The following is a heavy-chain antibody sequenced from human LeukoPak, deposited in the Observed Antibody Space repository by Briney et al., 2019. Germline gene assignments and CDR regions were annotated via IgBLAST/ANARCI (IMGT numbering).Heavy chain of an antibody. CDR1: GYTFTSYG. V-gene: IGHV1-18*01. D-gene: IGHD6-13*01. J-gene: IGHJ3*02. CDR2: ISAYNGNT. Sequence: ASVEVSCKASGYTFTSYGISWVRQAPGQGLEWMGWISAYNGNTNYAQKLQGRVTMTTDTSTSTAYMELRSLRSDDTAVYYCARDYPKPPGIAAAGTSRDAFDIWGQGTMVTVSS. CDR3: ARDYPKPPGIAAAGTSRDAFDI.